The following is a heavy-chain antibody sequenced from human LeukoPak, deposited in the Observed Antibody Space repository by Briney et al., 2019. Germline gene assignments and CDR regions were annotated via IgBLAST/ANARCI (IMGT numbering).Heavy chain of an antibody. CDR2: INHSGST. CDR1: GGSFSGYY. CDR3: ARWSWGYGSGSHSDY. D-gene: IGHD3-10*01. V-gene: IGHV4-34*01. Sequence: SETLSLTCAVYGGSFSGYYWSWIRQPPGKGLEWIGEINHSGSTNYNPSLKSRVTISVDTSKNQFSLKLSSVTAADTAVYYCARWSWGYGSGSHSDYWGQGTLVTVSS. J-gene: IGHJ4*02.